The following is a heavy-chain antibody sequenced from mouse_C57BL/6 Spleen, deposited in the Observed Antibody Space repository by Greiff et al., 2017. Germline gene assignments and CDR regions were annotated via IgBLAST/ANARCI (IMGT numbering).Heavy chain of an antibody. V-gene: IGHV1-15*01. J-gene: IGHJ4*01. D-gene: IGHD1-1*01. CDR3: IRGYYGSSYAMDF. Sequence: VQLQESGAELVRPGASVTLSCTASGYTFTDYEMHWVQQTPVHGLEWIGAIDPETGGTAYTQKFKSKAILTADKSSSTAYMELRSLTSEDAAVYYCIRGYYGSSYAMDFWGQGTSVTVSS. CDR2: IDPETGGT. CDR1: GYTFTDYE.